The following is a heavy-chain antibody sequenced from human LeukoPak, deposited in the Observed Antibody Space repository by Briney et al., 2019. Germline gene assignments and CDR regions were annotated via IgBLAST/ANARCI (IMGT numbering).Heavy chain of an antibody. V-gene: IGHV1-46*01. CDR1: GYTFTSYY. CDR2: INPGGDST. J-gene: IGHJ4*02. D-gene: IGHD6-19*01. Sequence: ASVKVSCKASGYTFTSYYMHWVRQAPGQGLEWMGIINPGGDSTNYAQKFQGRVTMTRDMSTSTVYMELSSLRSEDTAVYYCARDRYSSGWFDYWGQGTLVTVSS. CDR3: ARDRYSSGWFDY.